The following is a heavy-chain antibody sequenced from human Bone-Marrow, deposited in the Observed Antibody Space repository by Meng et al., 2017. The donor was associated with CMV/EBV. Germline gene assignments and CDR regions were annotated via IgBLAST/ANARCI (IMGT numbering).Heavy chain of an antibody. CDR3: ASSYIAARPRFDY. D-gene: IGHD6-6*01. J-gene: IGHJ4*02. Sequence: SETLSLTCTVSGGSVSSGSYYWSWIRQPPGKGLEWIGYIYYSVSTYYNPSLKSRVTISVDTSKNQFSLKLSSVTAADTAVYYCASSYIAARPRFDYWGQGTLVTVSS. CDR2: IYYSVST. CDR1: GGSVSSGSYY. V-gene: IGHV4-61*01.